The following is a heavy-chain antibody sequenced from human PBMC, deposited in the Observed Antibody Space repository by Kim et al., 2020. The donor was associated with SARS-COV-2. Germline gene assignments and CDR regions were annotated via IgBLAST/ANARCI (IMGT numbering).Heavy chain of an antibody. Sequence: SETLSLTCTVSGASMFSYYWSWIRQPPGKGLEWIGYIYDSGSTNYIPSLKSRVSISVDTSKNKFSLKLSSVTAADTAIYYCARGTHRSSGYHFYMAVCG. V-gene: IGHV4-59*01. CDR1: GASMFSYY. CDR2: IYDSGST. D-gene: IGHD3-10*01. J-gene: IGHJ6*03. CDR3: ARGTHRSSGYHFYMAV.